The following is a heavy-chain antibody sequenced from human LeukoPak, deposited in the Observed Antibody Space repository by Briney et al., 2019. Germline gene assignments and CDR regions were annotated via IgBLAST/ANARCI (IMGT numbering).Heavy chain of an antibody. V-gene: IGHV4-59*01. J-gene: IGHJ2*01. CDR1: GGSISSYY. Sequence: PSETLSLTCTVSGGSISSYYWSWIRQPPGKGLEWIGYIYYSGSTNYNPSLKSRVTISVDTSKNQFSLKLSSVTAADTAVYYCARQYCANGVCRYFDLWGRGTLVTVSS. CDR2: IYYSGST. CDR3: ARQYCANGVCRYFDL. D-gene: IGHD2-8*01.